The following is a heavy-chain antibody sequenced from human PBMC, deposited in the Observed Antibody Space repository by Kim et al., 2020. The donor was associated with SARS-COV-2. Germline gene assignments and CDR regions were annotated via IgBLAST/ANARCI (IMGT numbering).Heavy chain of an antibody. J-gene: IGHJ4*02. V-gene: IGHV3-21*01. D-gene: IGHD2-15*01. Sequence: GGSLRLSCAASGFTFSSYSMNWVRQAPGKGLEWVSSISSSSSYIYYADSVKGRFIISRDNAKNSLYLQLNSLRAEDTAVYYCARVGSGGALGYWGQGTLVTVSS. CDR3: ARVGSGGALGY. CDR2: ISSSSSYI. CDR1: GFTFSSYS.